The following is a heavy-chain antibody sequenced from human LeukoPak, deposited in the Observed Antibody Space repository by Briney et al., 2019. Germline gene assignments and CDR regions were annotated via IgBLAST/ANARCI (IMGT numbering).Heavy chain of an antibody. CDR1: GGTFSSYA. V-gene: IGHV1-69*01. J-gene: IGHJ6*03. CDR2: IIPIFGTA. CDR3: ATRPILGGSYDYYYYYMDV. Sequence: SVKVSCKASGGTFSSYAISWVRQAPGQGLEWMGGIIPIFGTANYAQKFQGRVTITADESTSTAYMELSSLRSEDTAVYYCATRPILGGSYDYYYYYMDVWGKGTTVTVSS. D-gene: IGHD1-26*01.